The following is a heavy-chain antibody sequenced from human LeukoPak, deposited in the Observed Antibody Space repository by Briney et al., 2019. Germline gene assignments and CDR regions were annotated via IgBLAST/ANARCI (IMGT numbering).Heavy chain of an antibody. CDR2: IYYSGST. CDR1: GGSISSYY. V-gene: IGHV4-59*08. CDR3: ARHRSPYGSSSDY. D-gene: IGHD6-6*01. Sequence: KPSETLSLTCTVSGGSISSYYWSWIRQPPGKGLEWIGYIYYSGSTNYNPSLKSRATISVDTSKNQFSLKLSSVTAADTAVYYCARHRSPYGSSSDYWGQGTLVTVSS. J-gene: IGHJ4*02.